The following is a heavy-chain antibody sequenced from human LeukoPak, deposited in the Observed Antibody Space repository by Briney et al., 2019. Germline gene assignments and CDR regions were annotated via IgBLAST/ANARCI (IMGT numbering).Heavy chain of an antibody. CDR3: AKDNSWADYDILTGYRSYYFDY. D-gene: IGHD3-9*01. J-gene: IGHJ4*02. Sequence: GGSLRLSCAASGFTFSSYGMHWVRQAPGKGLEWVAFIRYDGSNKYYADSVKGRFTISRDNSKNTLYLQMNSLRAEDTAVYYCAKDNSWADYDILTGYRSYYFDYWGQGTLVTVSS. CDR2: IRYDGSNK. V-gene: IGHV3-30*02. CDR1: GFTFSSYG.